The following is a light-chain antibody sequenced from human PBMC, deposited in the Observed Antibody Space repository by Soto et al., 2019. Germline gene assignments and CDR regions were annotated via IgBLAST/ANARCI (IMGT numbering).Light chain of an antibody. V-gene: IGKV3-20*01. CDR2: GAS. J-gene: IGKJ3*01. CDR1: QSVSSTY. Sequence: EIVLTQSPGTLSLSPGERATLSCRASQSVSSTYLAWYQPKPDQAPRLLIYGASNRATGIPDRFSGSGSGTDFTLTLSKLEPEDFAVYYCQQCDSSPFTFGPGTKVDI. CDR3: QQCDSSPFT.